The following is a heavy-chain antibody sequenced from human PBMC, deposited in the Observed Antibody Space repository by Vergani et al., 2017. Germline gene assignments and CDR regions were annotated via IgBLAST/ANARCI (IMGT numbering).Heavy chain of an antibody. V-gene: IGHV3-7*01. D-gene: IGHD2-15*01. CDR3: ARISGGSAPYLHY. CDR1: GFPFGDYY. J-gene: IGHJ1*01. CDR2: IKRDGTET. Sequence: EVHLEESGGGLVQPGGSLRLPCAASGFPFGDYYMAWIRLAPGKGLDWVASIKRDGTETFYVDSVKGRFTISRDNAKTTLYLQMNSLRGEDRGVYYCARISGGSAPYLHYWGQGTLGTVAS.